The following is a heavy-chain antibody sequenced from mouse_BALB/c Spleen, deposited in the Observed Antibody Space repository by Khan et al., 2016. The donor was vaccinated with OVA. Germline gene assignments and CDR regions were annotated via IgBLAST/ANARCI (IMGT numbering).Heavy chain of an antibody. CDR2: ISTYSSNT. CDR1: GYTFTDYA. J-gene: IGHJ2*01. D-gene: IGHD2-3*01. CDR3: ARPAYDGYYDY. V-gene: IGHV1S137*01. Sequence: QVQLQQSGPELVRPGVSVKISCKGSGYTFTDYAMYWVKQSHAKSLEWIGLISTYSSNTNYNQKFKGKATMTVDKSSSTAYMELARLTSEDSAIYYCARPAYDGYYDYWGQGTTLTVSS.